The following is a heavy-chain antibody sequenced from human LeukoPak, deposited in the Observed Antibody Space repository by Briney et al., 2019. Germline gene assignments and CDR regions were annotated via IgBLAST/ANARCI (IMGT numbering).Heavy chain of an antibody. J-gene: IGHJ4*02. CDR2: IRYDGSNK. CDR3: AKDQVAGYCSRTSCYVFDY. D-gene: IGHD2-2*01. V-gene: IGHV3-30*02. CDR1: GFTFSSYG. Sequence: GGSLRLSCAASGFTFSSYGMHWVRQAPGKGLEGVAFIRYDGSNKYYADSVKGRFTISRDNSKNTLYLQMNSLRAEDTAVYYCAKDQVAGYCSRTSCYVFDYWGRGTLVTVSA.